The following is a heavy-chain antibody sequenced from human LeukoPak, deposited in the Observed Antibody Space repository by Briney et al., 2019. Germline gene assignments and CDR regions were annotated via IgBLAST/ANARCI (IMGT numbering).Heavy chain of an antibody. CDR2: ISYHGHRT. J-gene: IGHJ4*02. V-gene: IGHV3-23*01. CDR1: GFTFYTYD. CDR3: ARIPGMAAGSDFYFDY. Sequence: GGSLRLSCVASGFTFYTYDMGWVRQVPGKGLEWVSSISYHGHRTYYTDSVKGRFTISRDNSKNTLYLQLNSLRVEDTAIYYCARIPGMAAGSDFYFDYWGPGTVVTVFS. D-gene: IGHD6-13*01.